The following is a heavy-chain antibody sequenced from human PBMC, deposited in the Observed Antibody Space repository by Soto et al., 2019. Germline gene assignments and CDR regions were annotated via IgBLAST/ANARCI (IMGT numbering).Heavy chain of an antibody. CDR3: ARERYSYGFDY. J-gene: IGHJ4*02. CDR2: MFTTGTT. V-gene: IGHV3-53*01. Sequence: TGGSLILSCAASGFAVGGFYMNWVRQAPGKGLEWVSVMFTTGTTYYADSVKGRFTISRDDSKNTLYLQMNSLRAEDTAVYYCARERYSYGFDYWGQGTVVTVSS. CDR1: GFAVGGFY. D-gene: IGHD5-18*01.